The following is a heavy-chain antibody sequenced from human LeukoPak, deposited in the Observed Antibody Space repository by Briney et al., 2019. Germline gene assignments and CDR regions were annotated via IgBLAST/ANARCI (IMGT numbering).Heavy chain of an antibody. CDR3: ARVRQLGGRGFDP. V-gene: IGHV4-59*01. Sequence: SETLSLTCTVSGGSISSYYWSWIRQPPGKGLEWIGYIYYSGSTNYDPSLKSRVTISVDTSKNQFSLKLSSVTAADTAVYYCARVRQLGGRGFDPWGQGTLVTVSS. D-gene: IGHD6-13*01. CDR2: IYYSGST. J-gene: IGHJ5*02. CDR1: GGSISSYY.